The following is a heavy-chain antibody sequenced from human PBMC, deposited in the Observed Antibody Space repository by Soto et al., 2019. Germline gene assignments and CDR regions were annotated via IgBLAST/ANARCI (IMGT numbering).Heavy chain of an antibody. CDR2: IWYDGSNK. V-gene: IGHV3-33*01. CDR3: ARVKGSSSSSPFDY. D-gene: IGHD6-6*01. CDR1: GFTFSSYG. Sequence: QVQLVESGGGVVQPGRSLRLSCAASGFTFSSYGMHWVRQAPGKGLEWVAVIWYDGSNKYYADSVKGRFTISRDNSKNTLYLQMNSLSAADTSVYYCARVKGSSSSSPFDYWGQGTLVTVSS. J-gene: IGHJ4*02.